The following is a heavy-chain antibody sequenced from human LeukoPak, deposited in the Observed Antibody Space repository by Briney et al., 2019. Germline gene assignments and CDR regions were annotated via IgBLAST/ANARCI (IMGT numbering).Heavy chain of an antibody. J-gene: IGHJ4*02. Sequence: PSETLSLTCAVSGVSFDDYYWAWVRQTPGKGLEWIGEINHSGYTNDSPSLKSRVTLSIDTSRKQFSLNLRSVTAADTAVYYCARLPIGYCSGGSCYPFDYWGQGTLVTVSS. V-gene: IGHV4-34*01. CDR1: GVSFDDYY. CDR2: INHSGYT. CDR3: ARLPIGYCSGGSCYPFDY. D-gene: IGHD2-15*01.